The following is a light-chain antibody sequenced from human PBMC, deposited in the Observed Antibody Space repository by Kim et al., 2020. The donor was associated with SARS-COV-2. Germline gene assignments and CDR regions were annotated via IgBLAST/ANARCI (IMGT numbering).Light chain of an antibody. J-gene: IGKJ5*01. CDR2: GAS. Sequence: ASVRDRVTITCRASQDIRNDLGWYQQNPGRAPKRLIYGASSLQSGVPSRFSGSGSGTEFTLTITSVQPEDFATYFCLQHSTYPITFGQGTRLEIK. CDR3: LQHSTYPIT. V-gene: IGKV1-17*01. CDR1: QDIRND.